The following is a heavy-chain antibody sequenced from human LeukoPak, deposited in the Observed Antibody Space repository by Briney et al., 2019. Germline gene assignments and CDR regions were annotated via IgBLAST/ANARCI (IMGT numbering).Heavy chain of an antibody. Sequence: ASVKVSCRASGYTFTSYYMQWVRQAPGQGREWMGIINPSGGSTSYAQKFQGRVTMTRDVSTSTVYMELSSLRSEDTAVHYCARGGYCTNGVCYTDGLDYWGQGTLVTVSS. D-gene: IGHD2-8*01. V-gene: IGHV1-46*01. CDR1: GYTFTSYY. CDR3: ARGGYCTNGVCYTDGLDY. CDR2: INPSGGST. J-gene: IGHJ4*02.